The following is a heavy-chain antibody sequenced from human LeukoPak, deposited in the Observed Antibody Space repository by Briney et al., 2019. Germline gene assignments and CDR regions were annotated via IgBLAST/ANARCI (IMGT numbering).Heavy chain of an antibody. J-gene: IGHJ6*03. CDR2: TYSNGRT. V-gene: IGHV3-53*01. D-gene: IGHD3-10*01. Sequence: GGSLRLSCAASGFTVSSNYMSWVRQAPGKGLEWVSVTYSNGRTYYADSVKGRFTISRDISKNTLYLQMNSLRAEGTAVYYCARVLSGRGSLYDYYYYMDVWGKGNTVTVSS. CDR3: ARVLSGRGSLYDYYYYMDV. CDR1: GFTVSSNY.